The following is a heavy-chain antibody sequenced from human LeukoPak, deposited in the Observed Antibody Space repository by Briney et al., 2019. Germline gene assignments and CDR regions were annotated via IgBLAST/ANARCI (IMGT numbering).Heavy chain of an antibody. Sequence: SETLSLTCAVYGGSFSGYYWSWIRQPPGKGLEWIGEINHSGSTNYNPSLKSRVTISVDTSKNQFSLKLSSATAADTAVYYCARRHYDFWSKWFDPWGQGTLVTVSS. V-gene: IGHV4-34*01. D-gene: IGHD3-3*01. CDR1: GGSFSGYY. CDR2: INHSGST. CDR3: ARRHYDFWSKWFDP. J-gene: IGHJ5*02.